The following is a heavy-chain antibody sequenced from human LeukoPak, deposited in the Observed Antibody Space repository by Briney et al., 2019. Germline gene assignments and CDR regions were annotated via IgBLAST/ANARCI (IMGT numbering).Heavy chain of an antibody. J-gene: IGHJ3*02. CDR2: ISYDGSNK. CDR1: GFTFSSYG. CDR3: AKGLYDSSGYYWFDALDI. V-gene: IGHV3-30*18. D-gene: IGHD3-22*01. Sequence: PGRSLRLSCAASGFTFSSYGMHWVRQAPGKGLEWVAVISYDGSNKYYADSVKGRFTISRDNSKNTPYLQMNSLRAEDTAVYYCAKGLYDSSGYYWFDALDIWGQGTMVTVSS.